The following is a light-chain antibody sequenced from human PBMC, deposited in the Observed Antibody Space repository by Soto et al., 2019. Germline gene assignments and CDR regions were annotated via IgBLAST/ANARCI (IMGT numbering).Light chain of an antibody. CDR2: GAS. Sequence: EIVLTQSPATLSLSPGERATLSCRASQSVSSYLAWYQQKPGQAPRLLIYGASVRATGIPDRFSGSGSGTDFTLTISEVEPEDFAVYYCQHYSDSTWTFGQGTKVDIK. J-gene: IGKJ1*01. CDR3: QHYSDSTWT. V-gene: IGKV3-20*01. CDR1: QSVSSY.